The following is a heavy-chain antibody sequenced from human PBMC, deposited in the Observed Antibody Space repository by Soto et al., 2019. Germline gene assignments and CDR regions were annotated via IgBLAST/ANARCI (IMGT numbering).Heavy chain of an antibody. CDR2: ISGSGGST. D-gene: IGHD3-3*01. Sequence: GSLRLSCAASGFTFSSYAMSWVRQAPGKGLEWVSAISGSGGSTYYADSVKGRFTISRDNSKNTLYLQMSSLRAEDTAVYYCAKDLGTYDFWRGYRYYYYYGMDVWGQGTTVTVSS. CDR1: GFTFSSYA. J-gene: IGHJ6*02. V-gene: IGHV3-23*01. CDR3: AKDLGTYDFWRGYRYYYYYGMDV.